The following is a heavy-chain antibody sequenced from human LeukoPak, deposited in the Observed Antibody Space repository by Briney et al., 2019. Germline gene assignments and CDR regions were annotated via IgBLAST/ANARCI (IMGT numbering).Heavy chain of an antibody. CDR2: IWYDGSNK. CDR3: ARDLRSSSSD. Sequence: GGSLRLSCAASGFTFSDYYMSWIRQAPGKGLEWVAVIWYDGSNKYYADSVKGRFTISRDNSKNTLYLQMNSLRAEDTAVYYCARDLRSSSSDWGQGTLVTVSS. CDR1: GFTFSDYY. J-gene: IGHJ4*02. V-gene: IGHV3-33*08. D-gene: IGHD6-6*01.